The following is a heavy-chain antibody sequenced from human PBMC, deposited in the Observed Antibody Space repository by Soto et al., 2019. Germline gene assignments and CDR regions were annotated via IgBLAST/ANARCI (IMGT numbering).Heavy chain of an antibody. CDR3: ARHATANYYYYYYMDV. CDR2: IYYSGST. Sequence: SETLSLTCTVSGGSISSYYWSWIRQPPGKGLEWIGYIYYSGSTNYNPSLKSRVTISVDTSKNQFSLKLSSVTAADTAVYYCARHATANYYYYYYMDVWGKGTTVTVSS. V-gene: IGHV4-59*08. CDR1: GGSISSYY. D-gene: IGHD2-15*01. J-gene: IGHJ6*03.